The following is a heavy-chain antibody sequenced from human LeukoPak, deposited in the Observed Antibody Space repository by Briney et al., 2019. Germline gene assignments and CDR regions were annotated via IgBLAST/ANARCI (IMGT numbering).Heavy chain of an antibody. V-gene: IGHV1-46*01. J-gene: IGHJ5*02. Sequence: ASVKVSCKASGYTFTSYYMHWVRQAPGQGLEWMGIIDPSGGSTSYAQKFQGRVTMTRDMSTSTVYMELSSLRSEDTAVYYCARGNIVLMVYAIGFDPWGQGTLVTVSS. CDR2: IDPSGGST. CDR1: GYTFTSYY. D-gene: IGHD2-8*01. CDR3: ARGNIVLMVYAIGFDP.